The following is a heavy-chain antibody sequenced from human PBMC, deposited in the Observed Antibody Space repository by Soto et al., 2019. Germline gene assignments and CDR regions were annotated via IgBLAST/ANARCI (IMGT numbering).Heavy chain of an antibody. CDR1: GGSITTGGYY. Sequence: PSETLSLTCTVSGGSITTGGYYWSWIRQLPGKGLEWIGHRYYSESTYYNPSLKSRVSISLDTSKNQFSLKLSFVTAADTAVYYCARAAIHGSSWYFWFDPWGQGTLVTVSS. D-gene: IGHD6-13*01. CDR3: ARAAIHGSSWYFWFDP. CDR2: RYYSEST. V-gene: IGHV4-31*03. J-gene: IGHJ5*02.